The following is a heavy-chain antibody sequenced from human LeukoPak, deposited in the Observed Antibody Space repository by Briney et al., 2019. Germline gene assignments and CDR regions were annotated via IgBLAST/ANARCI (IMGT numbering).Heavy chain of an antibody. Sequence: GGSLRLSCAASGFTVSNFWMTWVRQAPGKGPEWLATIRQDGGDKWYVDSVKGRFTISRDNAKNSLYLQMNSLRAEDTAVYYCARDVFDYWGQGTLVTVSS. CDR3: ARDVFDY. CDR2: IRQDGGDK. J-gene: IGHJ4*02. V-gene: IGHV3-7*01. CDR1: GFTVSNFW.